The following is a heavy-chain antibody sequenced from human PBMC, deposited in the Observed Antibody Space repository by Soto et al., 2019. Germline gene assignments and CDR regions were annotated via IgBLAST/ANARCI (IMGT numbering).Heavy chain of an antibody. V-gene: IGHV1-69*12. CDR2: IIPIFGTA. D-gene: IGHD5-12*01. J-gene: IGHJ2*01. CDR3: ARGNHRWLQLWYFDL. CDR1: GGTFSSYT. Sequence: QVQLVQSGAEVKKPGSSVTVSCKASGGTFSSYTISWVRQAPGQGLEWMGGIIPIFGTANYAQKFQGRVTMLADEPTSTAYMELSSLRSEDTAVYYCARGNHRWLQLWYFDLWGRGTLVTVSS.